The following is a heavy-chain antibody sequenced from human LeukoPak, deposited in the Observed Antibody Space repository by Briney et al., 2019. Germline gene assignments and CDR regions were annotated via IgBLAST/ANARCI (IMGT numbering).Heavy chain of an antibody. CDR3: AREGDSAYGDYPYYFDY. J-gene: IGHJ4*01. Sequence: KPSETLSLTCTGSGGSISSYYWSWIRQPPGKGLEGIGYIYYSGTTNYNPSLNSRATISVDTSSNESSLKLSSMTAADPAVYCGAREGDSAYGDYPYYFDYWGPGILVTVSS. D-gene: IGHD4-17*01. V-gene: IGHV4-59*01. CDR2: IYYSGTT. CDR1: GGSISSYY.